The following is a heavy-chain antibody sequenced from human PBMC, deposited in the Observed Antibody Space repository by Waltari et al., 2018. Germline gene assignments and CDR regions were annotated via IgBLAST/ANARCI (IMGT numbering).Heavy chain of an antibody. V-gene: IGHV4-34*01. Sequence: QVQLQQWGAGLLKPSETLSLTCAVYGGSFSGYYWRWIRQPPGKGLEWIGEINHSGSTNYNPSLKSRVTISVDTSKNQFSLKLSSVTAADTAVYYCARGVRGRYYYYYYMDVWGKGTTVTVSS. CDR1: GGSFSGYY. D-gene: IGHD3-10*01. CDR2: INHSGST. J-gene: IGHJ6*03. CDR3: ARGVRGRYYYYYYMDV.